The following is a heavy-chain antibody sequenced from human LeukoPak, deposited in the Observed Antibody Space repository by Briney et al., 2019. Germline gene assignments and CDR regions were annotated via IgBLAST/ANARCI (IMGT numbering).Heavy chain of an antibody. J-gene: IGHJ3*02. CDR3: ARGISGSPRLDNAFDI. CDR2: IYPGDSDT. V-gene: IGHV5-51*01. Sequence: GSLKISCKGSGYSFTSYWIGWVRQMPGKGLEWMGIIYPGDSDTRYSPSFQGQVTISADKSISTAYLQWSSLKASDTAMYYCARGISGSPRLDNAFDIWGQGTMVTVSS. CDR1: GYSFTSYW. D-gene: IGHD1-26*01.